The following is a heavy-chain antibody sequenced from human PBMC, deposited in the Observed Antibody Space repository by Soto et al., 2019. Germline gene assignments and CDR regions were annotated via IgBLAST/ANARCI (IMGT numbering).Heavy chain of an antibody. Sequence: HPGGSLRLSCAASGLTFNKYWMTWVRQAPGKGLEWVATIKHDGSEKSNLDSVEGRFTISRDNARNSLSLQMNSLRVEDTAVYFCASVPGSPGYHGLDVWGQGTTVTVSS. D-gene: IGHD6-19*01. CDR2: IKHDGSEK. CDR1: GLTFNKYW. J-gene: IGHJ6*02. V-gene: IGHV3-7*03. CDR3: ASVPGSPGYHGLDV.